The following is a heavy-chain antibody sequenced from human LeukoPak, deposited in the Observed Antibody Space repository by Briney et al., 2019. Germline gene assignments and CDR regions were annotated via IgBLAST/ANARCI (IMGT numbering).Heavy chain of an antibody. D-gene: IGHD3-10*01. CDR1: GFTFSSYS. Sequence: GGSLRLSCAASGFTFSSYSMNWVRQAPGKGLEWISYISSSSSSIHYADSVKGRFTVSRDNAKNSVYLQMNSLRDEDTAVYYCARHYYGSGSVDYWGQGTLVTVSP. J-gene: IGHJ4*02. V-gene: IGHV3-48*02. CDR3: ARHYYGSGSVDY. CDR2: ISSSSSSI.